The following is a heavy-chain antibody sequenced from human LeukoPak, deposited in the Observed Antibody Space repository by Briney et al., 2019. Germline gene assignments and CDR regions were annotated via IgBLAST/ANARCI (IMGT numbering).Heavy chain of an antibody. CDR3: AREVVPAAIWIYYYYYGMDV. CDR1: GFTFSSYA. CDR2: ISYDGSNK. V-gene: IGHV3-30-3*01. D-gene: IGHD2-2*02. J-gene: IGHJ6*02. Sequence: GGSLRLSCAASGFTFSSYAMHWVRQAPGKGLEWVAVISYDGSNKYYADSVKGRFTISRDNSKNTLYLQMNSLRAEDTAVYYCAREVVPAAIWIYYYYYGMDVWGQGTTVTVSS.